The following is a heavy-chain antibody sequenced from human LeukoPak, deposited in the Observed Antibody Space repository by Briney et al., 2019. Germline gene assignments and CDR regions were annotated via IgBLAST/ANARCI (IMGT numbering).Heavy chain of an antibody. V-gene: IGHV4-4*07. D-gene: IGHD5-12*01. CDR3: ARAEGAGYDLGAYDM. CDR1: GGSVSSYY. CDR2: IYTSGST. Sequence: SETLSLTCTVSGGSVSSYYWSWIRQPAGEGLEWIGRIYTSGSTNYNSPLKSRVTMSVDTSKNQFSLKLSSVTAADTAVYYCARAEGAGYDLGAYDMWGQGTMVTVSS. J-gene: IGHJ3*02.